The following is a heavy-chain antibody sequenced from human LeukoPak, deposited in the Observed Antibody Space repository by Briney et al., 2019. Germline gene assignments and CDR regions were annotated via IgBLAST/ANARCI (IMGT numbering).Heavy chain of an antibody. D-gene: IGHD3-10*01. CDR2: ISGSGGST. J-gene: IGHJ4*02. Sequence: QSGGSLRLSCAASGFTFSSYAMSWVRPAPGKGLEWVSAISGSGGSTYYADSVKGRFTISRDNSKNTLYLQMNSLRAEDTAVYYCAKRRGYYGSGGGDYWGQGTLVTVSS. CDR3: AKRRGYYGSGGGDY. CDR1: GFTFSSYA. V-gene: IGHV3-23*01.